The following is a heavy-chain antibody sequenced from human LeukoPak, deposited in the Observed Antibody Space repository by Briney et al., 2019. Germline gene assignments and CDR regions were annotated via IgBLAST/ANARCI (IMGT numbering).Heavy chain of an antibody. V-gene: IGHV1-18*01. J-gene: IGHJ4*02. Sequence: ASVKVSCKASGYTFTNYGFSWVRRAPGQGLEWMGWISAYNGKTYYAQKLQGRVTMTTDTSTSTAHMELRSPRSDDRAVFYCARGPRSYSTSWYSDSWGQGTLVTVSS. CDR3: ARGPRSYSTSWYSDS. CDR1: GYTFTNYG. CDR2: ISAYNGKT. D-gene: IGHD2-2*02.